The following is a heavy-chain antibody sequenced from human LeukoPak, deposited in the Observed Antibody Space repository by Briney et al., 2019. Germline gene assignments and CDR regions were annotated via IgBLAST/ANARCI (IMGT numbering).Heavy chain of an antibody. V-gene: IGHV3-20*04. J-gene: IGHJ4*02. CDR1: AFIFHDHG. CDR3: ASGDMNGWYFDR. D-gene: IGHD6-19*01. Sequence: PGGSLRLSCAASAFIFHDHGMSWVRQGPGKGLEWVSGINWDGTSTGYADSVKGRFTISRDNAKNSLYLQMNSLSVEDTALYYCASGDMNGWYFDRWGQGTLVTVSS. CDR2: INWDGTST.